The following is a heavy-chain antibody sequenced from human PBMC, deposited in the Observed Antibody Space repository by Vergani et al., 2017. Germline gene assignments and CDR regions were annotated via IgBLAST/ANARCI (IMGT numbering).Heavy chain of an antibody. V-gene: IGHV1-18*04. CDR3: ARARVGATTTSHFDY. Sequence: QVQLVQSGAEVKKPGASVKVSCTASGYTFTSYGISWVRQAPGQGLEWMGWISAYNGNTNYAQKLQGRVTMTTDTSTSTAYMELRSLRSDDTAVYYCARARVGATTTSHFDYWGQGTLVTVSS. CDR1: GYTFTSYG. D-gene: IGHD1-26*01. CDR2: ISAYNGNT. J-gene: IGHJ4*02.